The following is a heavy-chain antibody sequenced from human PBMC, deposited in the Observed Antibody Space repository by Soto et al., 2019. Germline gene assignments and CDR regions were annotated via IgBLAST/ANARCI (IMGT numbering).Heavy chain of an antibody. Sequence: ASVKVSCKASGYTFTNYYMHWVRQAPGQGLEWMGVFHYSGATATYAQKLQGRVTMSRDTSTSTVYMELSSLTSEDTAVYYCARGGLDLSTIGSFDDWGQGTLVTVSS. J-gene: IGHJ4*02. D-gene: IGHD3-16*01. CDR3: ARGGLDLSTIGSFDD. CDR2: FHYSGATA. V-gene: IGHV1-46*01. CDR1: GYTFTNYY.